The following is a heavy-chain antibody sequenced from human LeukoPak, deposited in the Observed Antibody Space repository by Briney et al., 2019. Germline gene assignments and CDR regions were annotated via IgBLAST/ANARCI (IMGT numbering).Heavy chain of an antibody. J-gene: IGHJ4*02. CDR3: VKAASSGYYWAFDY. Sequence: GGSLRLSCSASGFTFSSYAMHWVRQAPGKGLEYVSAISSNGGSTYYADSVKGRFTISRDNSKNTLYLQMSSLRAEDTAVYYCVKAASSGYYWAFDYWAREPWSPSPQ. V-gene: IGHV3-64D*06. CDR2: ISSNGGST. D-gene: IGHD3-22*01. CDR1: GFTFSSYA.